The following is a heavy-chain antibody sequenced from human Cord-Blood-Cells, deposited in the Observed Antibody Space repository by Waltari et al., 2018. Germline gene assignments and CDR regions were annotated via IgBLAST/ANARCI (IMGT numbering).Heavy chain of an antibody. D-gene: IGHD2-2*01. Sequence: QLQLQESGPGLVKPSETLSLTCTVSGGSISSSSYYWGWLRQPPGKGLEWIGSIYYSGSTYYNPSLKSRVTISVDTSKNQFSLKLSSVTAADTAVYYCARGGGDIVVVPAANSYNWFDPWGQGTLVTVSS. CDR3: ARGGGDIVVVPAANSYNWFDP. V-gene: IGHV4-39*01. CDR1: GGSISSSSYY. J-gene: IGHJ5*02. CDR2: IYYSGST.